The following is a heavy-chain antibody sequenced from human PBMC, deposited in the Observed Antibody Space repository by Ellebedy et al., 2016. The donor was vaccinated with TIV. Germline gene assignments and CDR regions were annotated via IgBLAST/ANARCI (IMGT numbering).Heavy chain of an antibody. J-gene: IGHJ4*02. CDR2: INQDGSDK. Sequence: PGGSLRLSCAASGFTVSGDYMSWVRQAPGKGLEWVANINQDGSDKSYVDSVEGRFTISRDNAKYSLFLQMDSLGAEDTAVYYCARGGASSSRYWRNWGQGALVTVSS. D-gene: IGHD6-13*01. CDR3: ARGGASSSRYWRN. CDR1: GFTVSGDY. V-gene: IGHV3-7*01.